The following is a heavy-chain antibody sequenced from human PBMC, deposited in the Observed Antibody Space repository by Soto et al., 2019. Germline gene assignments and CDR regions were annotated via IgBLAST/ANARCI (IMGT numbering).Heavy chain of an antibody. V-gene: IGHV3-30-3*01. CDR1: GFTFSSYA. CDR2: ISYDGSNK. Sequence: GGSLRLSCAASGFTFSSYAMHWVRQAPGKGLEWVAVISYDGSNKYYADSVKGRFTTSRDNSKNTLYLQMNSLRAEDTAVYYCARGGGDCSGGSCRVYYYYGMDVWGQGTTVTVSS. J-gene: IGHJ6*02. CDR3: ARGGGDCSGGSCRVYYYYGMDV. D-gene: IGHD2-15*01.